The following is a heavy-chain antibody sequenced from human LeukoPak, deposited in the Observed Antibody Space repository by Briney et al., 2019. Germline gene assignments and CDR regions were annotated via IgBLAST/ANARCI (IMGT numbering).Heavy chain of an antibody. CDR2: IYYSGST. D-gene: IGHD5-12*01. J-gene: IGHJ4*02. Sequence: PSETLSLTCTVSGVSIGSGGYYWSWIRQHPGKGLEWVGYIYYSGSTYYNPSLKSRVTISVDTSKNQFSLKLSSVTDADTAVYYGARGHIVRALYYWGQGTMVTVSS. CDR3: ARGHIVRALYY. CDR1: GVSIGSGGYY. V-gene: IGHV4-31*03.